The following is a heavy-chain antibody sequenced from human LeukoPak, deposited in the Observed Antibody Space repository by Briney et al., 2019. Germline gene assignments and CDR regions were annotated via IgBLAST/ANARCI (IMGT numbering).Heavy chain of an antibody. J-gene: IGHJ3*02. CDR1: GGSFSGYY. V-gene: IGHV4-34*01. CDR2: INHSGST. CDR3: ARVSLSGWLQLAESGDAFDI. Sequence: PSETLSLTCAVYGGSFSGYYWSWIRQPPGKGLEWIGEINHSGSTNYNPSLKSRITISVDTSKNQFSLKLSSVTAADTAVYYCARVSLSGWLQLAESGDAFDIWGQGTMVTVSS. D-gene: IGHD5-24*01.